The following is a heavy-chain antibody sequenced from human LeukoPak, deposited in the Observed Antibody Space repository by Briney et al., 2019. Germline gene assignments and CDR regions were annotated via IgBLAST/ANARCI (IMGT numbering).Heavy chain of an antibody. V-gene: IGHV3-13*01. Sequence: PGGSLRLSRVGSGFTFSSYDMHWVRQGPGKGLEWVSVIGLGGDTSYEGSVKGRFTISRENARNSLYLQMSGLTVGDTAVYYCVREERTANALDVWGHGTLVTVSS. D-gene: IGHD5-24*01. CDR1: GFTFSSYD. J-gene: IGHJ3*01. CDR2: IGLGGDT. CDR3: VREERTANALDV.